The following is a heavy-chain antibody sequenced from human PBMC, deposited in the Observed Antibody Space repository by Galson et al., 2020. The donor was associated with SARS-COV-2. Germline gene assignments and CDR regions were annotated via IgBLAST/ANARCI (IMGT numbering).Heavy chain of an antibody. CDR2: IKQDGSEK. CDR3: ARDLIGYQLPSDY. CDR1: GFTFSSYW. D-gene: IGHD2-2*01. V-gene: IGHV3-7*01. J-gene: IGHJ4*02. Sequence: QLGESLKISCAASGFTFSSYWMSWVRQAPGKGLEWVANIKQDGSEKYYVDSAKGRFTISRDNAKNSLYLQMNSLRAEDTAVYYCARDLIGYQLPSDYWGQGTLVTVSS.